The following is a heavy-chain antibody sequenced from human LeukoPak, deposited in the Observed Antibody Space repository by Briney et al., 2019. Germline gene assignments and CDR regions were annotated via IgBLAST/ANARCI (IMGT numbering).Heavy chain of an antibody. V-gene: IGHV4-59*01. CDR1: GGSISSYY. CDR2: IYYSGST. Sequence: SETLSLTCTVSGGSISSYYWSWIRQPPGKGLEWIGYIYYSGSTNYNPSLKSRVTISVDTSKNQFSLKLSSVTAADTAVYYCARRGYYYDSSGYWAPYYHYGMDVWGQGTTVTVSS. J-gene: IGHJ6*02. D-gene: IGHD3-22*01. CDR3: ARRGYYYDSSGYWAPYYHYGMDV.